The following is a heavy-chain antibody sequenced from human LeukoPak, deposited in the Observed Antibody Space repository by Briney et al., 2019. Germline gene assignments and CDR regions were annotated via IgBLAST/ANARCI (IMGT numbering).Heavy chain of an antibody. J-gene: IGHJ3*02. D-gene: IGHD1-14*01. Sequence: GGSLRLSCAASGFTFSSYGMHWVRQAPGKGLEWVAVISYDGSNKYYADSVKGRFTISRDNSKNTLYLQMNSLRAEDTAVYYCARDRYTGQYDAFDIWGQGTMVTVSS. CDR1: GFTFSSYG. V-gene: IGHV3-30*03. CDR3: ARDRYTGQYDAFDI. CDR2: ISYDGSNK.